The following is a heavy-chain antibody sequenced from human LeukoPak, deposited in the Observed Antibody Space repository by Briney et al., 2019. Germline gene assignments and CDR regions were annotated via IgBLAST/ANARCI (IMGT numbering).Heavy chain of an antibody. CDR2: IIPIFGTA. CDR3: ATTTRTDCSSTSCYVLGRMRYYYYYMDV. D-gene: IGHD2-2*01. J-gene: IGHJ6*03. V-gene: IGHV1-69*06. Sequence: GASVKVSCKASGGTFSSYAISWVRQAPGQGLEWMGGIIPIFGTANYAQKFQGRVTITADKSTSTAYMELSSLRSEDTAVYYCATTTRTDCSSTSCYVLGRMRYYYYYMDVWGKGTTVTVSS. CDR1: GGTFSSYA.